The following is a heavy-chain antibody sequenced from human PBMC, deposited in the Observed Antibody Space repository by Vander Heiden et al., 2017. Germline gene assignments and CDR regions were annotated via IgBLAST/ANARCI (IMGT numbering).Heavy chain of an antibody. J-gene: IGHJ2*01. CDR2: ISYDGSNK. V-gene: IGHV3-30-3*01. Sequence: QVQLVESGGGVVQPGRSLRLSCAASGFTFRSYAMHWVRQAPGKGLEGVAVISYDGSNKYYADSVKGRFTISRDNSKNTLYLQMNSLRAEDTAVYYCARERGLGTSLDLWGRGTLVTVSS. CDR1: GFTFRSYA. D-gene: IGHD7-27*01. CDR3: ARERGLGTSLDL.